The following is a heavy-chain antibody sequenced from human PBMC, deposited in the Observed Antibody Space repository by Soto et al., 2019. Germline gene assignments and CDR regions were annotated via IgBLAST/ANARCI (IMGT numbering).Heavy chain of an antibody. D-gene: IGHD3-22*01. J-gene: IGHJ3*02. CDR1: GVSICIYY. V-gene: IGHV4-59*01. Sequence: SETLSLTCTVLGVSICIYYWSWIRQPPGKGLEWIGYIYYSGSTNYNPSLKSRVTISVDTSKNQFSLKLSSVTAADTAVYYCARTYDGSGPNSGGYGFDIWGQGTMVT. CDR2: IYYSGST. CDR3: ARTYDGSGPNSGGYGFDI.